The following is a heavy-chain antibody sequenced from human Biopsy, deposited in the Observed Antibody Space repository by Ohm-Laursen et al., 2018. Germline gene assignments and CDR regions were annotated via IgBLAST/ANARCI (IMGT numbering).Heavy chain of an antibody. Sequence: ASVKVSCKASGGTFSSSAITWVRQAPGQGLEWMGGIIGIFRTAHYAQKFQGRVTITADEFMSTAYMELSSLRSEDTTVYYCARGGGYNWNNGWFDPWGQGTVVTVSS. CDR1: GGTFSSSA. J-gene: IGHJ5*02. D-gene: IGHD1/OR15-1a*01. CDR3: ARGGGYNWNNGWFDP. V-gene: IGHV1-69*13. CDR2: IIGIFRTA.